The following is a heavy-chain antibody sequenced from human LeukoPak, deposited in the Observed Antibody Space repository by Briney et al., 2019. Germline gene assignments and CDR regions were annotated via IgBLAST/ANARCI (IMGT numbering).Heavy chain of an antibody. CDR2: IGSSGNTI. Sequence: GGSLRLSCAASGFTFSSYSMNWVRQAPGKGLEWIAYIGSSGNTIFYADSVKGRFTISRDNAENSLFLQMSSLRAEDTAIYYCARGLKTAYNYIDYWGQGTLVVVS. D-gene: IGHD1-1*01. CDR1: GFTFSSYS. CDR3: ARGLKTAYNYIDY. J-gene: IGHJ4*02. V-gene: IGHV3-48*04.